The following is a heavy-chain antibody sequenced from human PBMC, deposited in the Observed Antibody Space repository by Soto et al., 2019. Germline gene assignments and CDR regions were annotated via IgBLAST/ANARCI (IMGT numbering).Heavy chain of an antibody. CDR2: IYYSGST. Sequence: QVQLQESGPGLVKPSETLSLTCTVSGGSISSYYWSWIRQPPGKGLEWIGYIYYSGSTNYNPSLTSRVTISVDTSRSQFSLKLSSVTAADTAVYYCAGGEERAAMPSGYWGQGTLVTVSS. CDR3: AGGEERAAMPSGY. D-gene: IGHD2-2*01. V-gene: IGHV4-59*01. J-gene: IGHJ4*02. CDR1: GGSISSYY.